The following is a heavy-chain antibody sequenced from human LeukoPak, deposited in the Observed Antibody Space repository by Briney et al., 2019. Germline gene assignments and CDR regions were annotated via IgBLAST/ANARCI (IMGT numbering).Heavy chain of an antibody. V-gene: IGHV1-46*01. Sequence: ASVKVSCKASGYSFTNYYMHWVRQAPGQGLEWMGMINPSGGSTTYAQKFQGRVTMTRDMSTSTVYMELSSLASEDTAVYYCARKRGYYFDYWGQGTLVTVSS. CDR1: GYSFTNYY. CDR2: INPSGGST. J-gene: IGHJ4*02. CDR3: ARKRGYYFDY.